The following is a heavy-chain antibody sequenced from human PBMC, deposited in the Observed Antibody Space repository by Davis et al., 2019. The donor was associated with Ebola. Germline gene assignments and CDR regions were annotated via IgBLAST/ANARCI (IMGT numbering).Heavy chain of an antibody. J-gene: IGHJ5*02. V-gene: IGHV1-2*06. CDR2: INPYSGGT. Sequence: ASVKVSCKASGYSFTGHYIHWVRQAPGQGLEWMGRINPYSGGTNYAQKFQGRVTMTRDTSITTAYMELSSLRSEDTAVYYCARGYSGSLVRRNWFDPWGQGTLVTVSS. CDR3: ARGYSGSLVRRNWFDP. D-gene: IGHD1-26*01. CDR1: GYSFTGHY.